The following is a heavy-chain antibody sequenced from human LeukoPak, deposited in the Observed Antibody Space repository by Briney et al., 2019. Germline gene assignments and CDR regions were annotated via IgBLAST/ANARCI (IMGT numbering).Heavy chain of an antibody. V-gene: IGHV4-4*07. J-gene: IGHJ3*02. CDR2: IYTSGST. CDR3: ARVVVVAATYAFDI. D-gene: IGHD2-15*01. CDR1: GGSISSYY. Sequence: PSETLSLTCTVSGGSISSYYWSWIRQPVGKGLEWIGRIYTSGSTNYNPSLKSRGTMSVDTSKNQFSLKLSSVTAADTAVYYCARVVVVAATYAFDIWGQGTMVTVSS.